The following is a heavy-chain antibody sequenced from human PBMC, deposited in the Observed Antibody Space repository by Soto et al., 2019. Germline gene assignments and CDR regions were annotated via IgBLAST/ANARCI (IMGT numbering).Heavy chain of an antibody. CDR2: LGSAADT. J-gene: IGHJ6*03. D-gene: IGHD6-19*01. CDR3: VRERAVAEPPDYYYFYYMDL. CDR1: GFTLRTYD. V-gene: IGHV3-13*01. Sequence: EVQLVESGGGLVQPGGSLRLSCAASGFTLRTYDMHWVRQAPGKGLEWVSVLGSAADTYHSGSVRGRFTISREDANNSLYLQMNNLRAGDTAVYYCVRERAVAEPPDYYYFYYMDLWGKGTTVTVSS.